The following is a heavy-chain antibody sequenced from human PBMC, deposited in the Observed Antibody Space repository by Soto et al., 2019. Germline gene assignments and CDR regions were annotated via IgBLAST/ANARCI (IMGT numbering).Heavy chain of an antibody. CDR3: ARDVAAADY. CDR1: GYTFTSYA. D-gene: IGHD6-13*01. V-gene: IGHV1-3*05. CDR2: INAGNGNT. J-gene: IGHJ4*02. Sequence: QVQLVQSGAEEKKPGASVKVSCKASGYTFTSYAMHWVRQAPGQRLEWMGWINAGNGNTKYSQKFQDRVTITTDTCASTAYMELSSLKSEDTAVYYCARDVAAADYWGQGTLVTVSS.